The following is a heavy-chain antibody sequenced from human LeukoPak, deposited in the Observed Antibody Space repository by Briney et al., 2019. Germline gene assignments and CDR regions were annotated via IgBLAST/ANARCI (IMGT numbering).Heavy chain of an antibody. J-gene: IGHJ4*02. CDR3: ARAGGGYYSFDY. D-gene: IGHD3-22*01. V-gene: IGHV3-66*01. CDR1: GFTVSSNY. Sequence: SGGSLRLSCAASGFTVSSNYMSWVRQAPGKGLEWVSVIYSGGSTYYADSVKGRFTISRDNSKNTLYLQMNSLRAEDTAVYSCARAGGGYYSFDYWGQGTLVTVSS. CDR2: IYSGGST.